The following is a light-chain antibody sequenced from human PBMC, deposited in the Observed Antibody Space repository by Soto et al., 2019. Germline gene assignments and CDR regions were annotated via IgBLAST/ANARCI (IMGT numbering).Light chain of an antibody. CDR1: NIEIKS. CDR3: QVWNISTDHYV. CDR2: DDG. V-gene: IGLV3-21*02. J-gene: IGLJ1*01. Sequence: SYELTQPPSVSVAPGQTARITCGGNNIEIKSVHWYQQKPGQAPVLVVYDDGDRTTGIPERFSGSKSGNTATLTTSRVEAGDEADYYCQVWNISTDHYVFGTGTKVTVL.